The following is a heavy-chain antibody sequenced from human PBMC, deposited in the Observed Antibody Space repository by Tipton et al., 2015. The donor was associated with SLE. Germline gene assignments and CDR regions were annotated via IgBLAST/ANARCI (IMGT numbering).Heavy chain of an antibody. CDR1: GFTFSSYA. V-gene: IGHV3-23*01. Sequence: SLRLSCAASGFTFSSYAMSWVRQAPGKGLEWVSAISGSGGSTYYADSVKGRFTISRDNSKNTLYLQMNSLRAEDTAVYYCARDTYYYDSSGYSGYFQHWGQGTLVTVSS. CDR3: ARDTYYYDSSGYSGYFQH. CDR2: ISGSGGST. D-gene: IGHD3-22*01. J-gene: IGHJ1*01.